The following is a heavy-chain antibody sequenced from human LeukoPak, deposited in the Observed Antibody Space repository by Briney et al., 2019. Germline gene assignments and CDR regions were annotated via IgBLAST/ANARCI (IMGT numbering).Heavy chain of an antibody. CDR3: AKVLDAFDI. CDR2: ISDNGGTA. V-gene: IGHV3-23*01. Sequence: GGSLRLSCAASQFMFSTYAMYWVRQAPGKGLEWVSGISDNGGTAYYADSVKGRFTISRDNSKNTLYLQMNSLRAEDTAVYYCAKVLDAFDIWGQGTMVTVSS. J-gene: IGHJ3*02. CDR1: QFMFSTYA. D-gene: IGHD2-15*01.